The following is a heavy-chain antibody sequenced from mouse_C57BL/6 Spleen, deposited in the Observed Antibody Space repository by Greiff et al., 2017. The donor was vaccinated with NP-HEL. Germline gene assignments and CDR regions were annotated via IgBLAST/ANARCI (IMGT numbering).Heavy chain of an antibody. CDR3: TRWYYGSSYSYFEV. V-gene: IGHV1-15*01. CDR1: GYTFTDYE. Sequence: QVQLKQSGAELVRPGASVTLSCKASGYTFTDYEMHWVKQTPVHGLEWIGAIDPETGGTAYNQKFKGKAILTADKSSSTAYMELRSLTSEDSAVYYCTRWYYGSSYSYFEVWGTGTTVTVSS. D-gene: IGHD1-1*01. CDR2: IDPETGGT. J-gene: IGHJ1*03.